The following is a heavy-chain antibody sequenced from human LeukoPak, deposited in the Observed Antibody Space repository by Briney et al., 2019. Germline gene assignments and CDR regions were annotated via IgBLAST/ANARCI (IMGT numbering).Heavy chain of an antibody. CDR2: INHSGST. V-gene: IGHV4-34*01. Sequence: GSLRLSCAASGFTFSSYAMSWVRQPPGKGLEWIGEINHSGSTNYNPSLKSRVTISVDTSKNQFSLKLSSVTAADTAVYYCARLVYYYDSSGYYSYYYYYYMDVWGKGTTVTISS. CDR1: GFTFSSYA. J-gene: IGHJ6*03. CDR3: ARLVYYYDSSGYYSYYYYYYMDV. D-gene: IGHD3-22*01.